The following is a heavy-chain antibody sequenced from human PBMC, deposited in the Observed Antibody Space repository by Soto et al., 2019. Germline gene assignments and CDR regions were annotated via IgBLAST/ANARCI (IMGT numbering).Heavy chain of an antibody. J-gene: IGHJ6*02. CDR2: INHSGST. CDR3: ARGIEGWYQGRYYYGMDV. V-gene: IGHV4-34*01. D-gene: IGHD6-19*01. Sequence: SETLYLTCAVYGGSFSGYYWTWVPQPPGTGLEWIGEINHSGSTNYNPSLKSRVTISVDTSKNQFSLKLSSVTAADTAVYYCARGIEGWYQGRYYYGMDVWGQGTTVIVS. CDR1: GGSFSGYY.